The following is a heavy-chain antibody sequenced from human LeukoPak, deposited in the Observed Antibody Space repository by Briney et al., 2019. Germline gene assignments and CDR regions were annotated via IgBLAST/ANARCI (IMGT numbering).Heavy chain of an antibody. D-gene: IGHD3-3*01. CDR3: ARDLEIGSSSYYFDY. CDR1: GFTFSTYG. Sequence: GRSLRLSCAASGFTFSTYGMHWVRQAPGKGLEWVAVIWYDGSKYYADSVRGRFTISRDNFKNTLYLQMNSLRAEDTAVYYRARDLEIGSSSYYFDYWGQGTLVTVSS. V-gene: IGHV3-33*01. CDR2: IWYDGSK. J-gene: IGHJ4*02.